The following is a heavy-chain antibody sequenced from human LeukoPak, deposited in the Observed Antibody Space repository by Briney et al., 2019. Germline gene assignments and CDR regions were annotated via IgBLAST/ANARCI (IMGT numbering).Heavy chain of an antibody. CDR3: ARMDSSTRTFDY. CDR2: IYYSGST. V-gene: IGHV4-59*01. Sequence: SETLSLTCTVSGGSISSYYWSWIRQPPGKGLEWIGYIYYSGSTNYNPSLKSRVTISVDTSKNQFSLKLSSVTAADTAVYYCARMDSSTRTFDYWDQGTLVTVSS. D-gene: IGHD2-2*01. J-gene: IGHJ4*02. CDR1: GGSISSYY.